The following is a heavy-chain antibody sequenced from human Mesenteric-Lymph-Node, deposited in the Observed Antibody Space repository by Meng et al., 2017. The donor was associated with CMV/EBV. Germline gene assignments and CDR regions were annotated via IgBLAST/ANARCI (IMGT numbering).Heavy chain of an antibody. CDR3: ATIAIFGVVSLHEQGGMDV. CDR1: GYTFTGYY. CDR2: INPNSGGT. D-gene: IGHD3-3*01. V-gene: IGHV1-2*02. Sequence: ASVKVSCKASGYTFTGYYMHWVRHAPGQGLEWMGWINPNSGGTNYAQKFQGRVTMTRDTSISTAYMGLSRLRSDDTAVYYCATIAIFGVVSLHEQGGMDVWGQGTTVTVSS. J-gene: IGHJ6*02.